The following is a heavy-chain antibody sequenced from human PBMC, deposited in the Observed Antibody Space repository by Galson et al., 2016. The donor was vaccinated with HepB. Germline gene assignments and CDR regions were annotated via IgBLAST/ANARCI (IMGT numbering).Heavy chain of an antibody. CDR2: VSWNGGTI. CDR1: GFIFDDYA. V-gene: IGHV3-9*01. Sequence: SLRLSCAGSGFIFDDYAMHWVRQAPGKGLEWVSGVSWNGGTIVYADSVKGRFTISRDNAENSLYLQMNSLRTKDTALYYCAKAFVANTTYHALHIWGQGTMVTVSS. J-gene: IGHJ3*02. CDR3: AKAFVANTTYHALHI. D-gene: IGHD1-1*01.